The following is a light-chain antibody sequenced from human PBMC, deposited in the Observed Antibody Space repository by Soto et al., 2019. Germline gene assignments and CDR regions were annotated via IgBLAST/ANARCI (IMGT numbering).Light chain of an antibody. CDR1: STDVGAYNY. CDR3: ISYTGKSASYV. J-gene: IGLJ1*01. V-gene: IGLV2-14*01. Sequence: QSVRAQPASVSGSPGQSITISCTGTSTDVGAYNYVAWYQQHPGKAPKLIIYEVTNRPSGVSYRFSASKSGNTASLTISGLHSEDEADYYCISYTGKSASYVFGTGTKVTVL. CDR2: EVT.